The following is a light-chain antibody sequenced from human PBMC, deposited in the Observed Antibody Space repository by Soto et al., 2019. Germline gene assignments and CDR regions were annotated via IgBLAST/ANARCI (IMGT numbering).Light chain of an antibody. CDR1: RSDIGAYNF. V-gene: IGLV2-14*01. Sequence: QSALTQPASVSGSPGQSITISCTGTRSDIGAYNFVSWYQPHPGKSPNPMIYDVSIRPSGVSHRFSGSKSANTASLTISGLQAEDEADYYCSSYAGSSLLVVFGGGTQLTVL. J-gene: IGLJ2*01. CDR2: DVS. CDR3: SSYAGSSLLVV.